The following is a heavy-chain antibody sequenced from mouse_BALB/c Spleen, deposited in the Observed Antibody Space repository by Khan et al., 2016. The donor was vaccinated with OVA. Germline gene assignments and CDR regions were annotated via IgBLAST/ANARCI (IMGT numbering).Heavy chain of an antibody. CDR1: GYIFTSYW. CDR2: IYPGTDNX. J-gene: IGHJ2*01. V-gene: IGHV1-76*01. Sequence: QMQLKESGAELVRPGASVKLSCKPFGYIFTSYWIHGVKKRSGQGLEWIARIYPGTDNXYYNEKLKDKATLPADKSSSTAYMQLSSLKSEDSAVYFCAREEALYYFDYWGQGTTLTVSS. D-gene: IGHD3-2*02. CDR3: AREEALYYFDY.